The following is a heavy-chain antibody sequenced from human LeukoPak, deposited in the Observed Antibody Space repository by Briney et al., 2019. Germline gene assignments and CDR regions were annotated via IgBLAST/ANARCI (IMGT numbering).Heavy chain of an antibody. CDR2: ISGSGGST. V-gene: IGHV3-23*01. CDR3: AKAPTILTGYYYYGMDV. Sequence: PGGSLRLSCAASGFTFSSYAMSWVRQAPGKGLEWVSAISGSGGSTYYADSVKGRFTISRDNSKNTLYLQMNSLRAEDTAVYYCAKAPTILTGYYYYGMDVWGQGTTVTVYS. CDR1: GFTFSSYA. D-gene: IGHD3-9*01. J-gene: IGHJ6*01.